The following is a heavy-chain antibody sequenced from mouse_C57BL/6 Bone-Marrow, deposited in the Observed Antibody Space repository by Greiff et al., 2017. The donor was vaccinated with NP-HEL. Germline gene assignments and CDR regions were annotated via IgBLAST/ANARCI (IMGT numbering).Heavy chain of an antibody. V-gene: IGHV1-69*01. D-gene: IGHD2-1*01. J-gene: IGHJ1*03. CDR2: IDPSDSYT. Sequence: QVQLQQPGAELVMPGASVKLSCKASGYTFTSYWMHWVKQRPGQGLEWIGEIDPSDSYTNYNQKFKGKSTFTVDKSSSTAYMQLSSLTSEDSAVYYCASGIYYGNYGYFDVWGTGTTVTVSS. CDR3: ASGIYYGNYGYFDV. CDR1: GYTFTSYW.